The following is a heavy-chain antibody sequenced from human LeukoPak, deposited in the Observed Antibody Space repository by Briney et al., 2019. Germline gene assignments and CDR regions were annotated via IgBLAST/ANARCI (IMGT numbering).Heavy chain of an antibody. CDR3: ARRYGGWGAFDI. J-gene: IGHJ3*02. CDR2: ISGDGRST. D-gene: IGHD4-23*01. Sequence: PGRSLRLSCAASGFTFSDYGMHWVRQAPGKGLEWVSTISGDGRSTFYADSVKGRFTISRDDSKTTLFLQMNSLRAEDTAIYYCARRYGGWGAFDIWGQGTVVTVSS. CDR1: GFTFSDYG. V-gene: IGHV3-23*01.